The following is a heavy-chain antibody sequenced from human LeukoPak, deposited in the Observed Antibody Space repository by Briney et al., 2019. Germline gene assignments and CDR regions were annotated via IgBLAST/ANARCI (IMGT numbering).Heavy chain of an antibody. CDR1: GYGFTNYW. D-gene: IGHD6-13*01. Sequence: KPGESLKISCKGSGYGFTNYWIGWVRQMPGKGLEWMGITYPGDSDTRYSPSFQGQVTISADKSISTAYLQWSSLKASDTAMYYCARLPGWLQLVFDYWGQGTLVTVSS. CDR2: TYPGDSDT. CDR3: ARLPGWLQLVFDY. V-gene: IGHV5-51*01. J-gene: IGHJ4*02.